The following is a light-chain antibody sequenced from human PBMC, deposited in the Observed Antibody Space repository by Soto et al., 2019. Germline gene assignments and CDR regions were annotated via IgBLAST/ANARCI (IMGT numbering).Light chain of an antibody. Sequence: DIQMTQSPSSLSASVGDRVTITCQASQDISNYLNWYQHKPGKAPKLLIYDASNLEIGVTSRFSGSGSGTDFTFTISSLQPEDIATYYCQQYDNLPLTFGGGTKVEIK. CDR2: DAS. CDR1: QDISNY. J-gene: IGKJ4*01. V-gene: IGKV1-33*01. CDR3: QQYDNLPLT.